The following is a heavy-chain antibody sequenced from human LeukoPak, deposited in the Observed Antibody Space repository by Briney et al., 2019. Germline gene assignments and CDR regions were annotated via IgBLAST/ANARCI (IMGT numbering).Heavy chain of an antibody. CDR1: GHTLTELS. J-gene: IGHJ3*01. D-gene: IGHD1-7*01. V-gene: IGHV1-24*01. CDR2: YAPEDGET. Sequence: ASVKVSCKVSGHTLTELSMHWMRQAPGKGLEWMGGYAPEDGETIYAQKLEGRVTMPEDTSTDTAYMELSSLRSDDTAVYYCATLNWKYPLYAFDFWGQGTMVTVSS. CDR3: ATLNWKYPLYAFDF.